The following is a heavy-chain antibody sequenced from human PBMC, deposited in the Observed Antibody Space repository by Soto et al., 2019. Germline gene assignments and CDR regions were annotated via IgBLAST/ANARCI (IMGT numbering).Heavy chain of an antibody. CDR3: ARDCSSNSCYYIFSELRPPYCMDF. Sequence: SVNGDCKAAGGTFSSYAISWVRQAPGQGLEWMGGIIPIFGTANYAQKFQGRVTITADESTSTAYMELSSLRSEETAVYYCARDCSSNSCYYIFSELRPPYCMDF. D-gene: IGHD2-2*01. J-gene: IGHJ6*01. CDR2: IIPIFGTA. V-gene: IGHV1-69*13. CDR1: GGTFSSYA.